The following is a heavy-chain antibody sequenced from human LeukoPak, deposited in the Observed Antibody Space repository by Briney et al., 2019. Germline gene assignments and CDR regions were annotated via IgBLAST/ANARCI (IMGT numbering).Heavy chain of an antibody. CDR3: ASTGGYGSGTYDYYYFGMDV. CDR1: GFTFSSYW. Sequence: GGSLRLSCAASGFTFSSYWMSWVRQAPGKGLEWVANIKQDGSEKYYVDSVKGRFPISRDNAKNSLYLQMNSLRAEDTAVYYCASTGGYGSGTYDYYYFGMDVWGQGTTVTVSS. D-gene: IGHD3-10*01. V-gene: IGHV3-7*01. J-gene: IGHJ6*02. CDR2: IKQDGSEK.